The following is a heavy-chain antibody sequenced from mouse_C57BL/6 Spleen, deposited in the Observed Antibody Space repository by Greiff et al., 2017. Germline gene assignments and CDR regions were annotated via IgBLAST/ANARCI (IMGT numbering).Heavy chain of an antibody. V-gene: IGHV1-15*01. CDR1: GYTFTDYE. Sequence: QVQLQQSGAELVRPGASVTLSCKASGYTFTDYEMHWVKQTPVHGLEWIGAIDPETGGTAYNQKFKGKAILTADKSSSTAYMELRSLTSEDSAVYYCTRKSNFSYWYCDVWGTGTTVTVSS. CDR3: TRKSNFSYWYCDV. CDR2: IDPETGGT. D-gene: IGHD2-5*01. J-gene: IGHJ1*03.